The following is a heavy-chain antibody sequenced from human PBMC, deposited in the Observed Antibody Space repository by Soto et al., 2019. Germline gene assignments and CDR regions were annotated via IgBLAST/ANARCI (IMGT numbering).Heavy chain of an antibody. J-gene: IGHJ4*02. V-gene: IGHV4-30-4*01. D-gene: IGHD1-1*01. CDR3: ARGETGTPIDDY. CDR1: GGSISSGDYY. CDR2: IYYSGST. Sequence: QVQLQESGPGLVKPSQTLSLTCTVSGGSISSGDYYWSWIRQPPGKGLEWIGYIYYSGSTYYNPSLKSRVTISVDPSKNQFALKLSSVTAADTAVYYCARGETGTPIDDYWGQGTLVTVSS.